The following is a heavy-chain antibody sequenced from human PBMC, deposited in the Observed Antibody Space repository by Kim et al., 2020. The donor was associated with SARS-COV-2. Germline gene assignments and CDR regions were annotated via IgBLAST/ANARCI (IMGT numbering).Heavy chain of an antibody. J-gene: IGHJ6*02. CDR2: INHSGST. V-gene: IGHV4-34*01. CDR1: GGSFSGYY. D-gene: IGHD4-17*01. CDR3: ARGRGGTTVVTLGLGYYYYYGMDV. Sequence: SETLSPTCAVYGGSFSGYYWSWIRQPPGKGLEWIGEINHSGSTNYNPSLKSRVTISVDTSKNQFSLKLSSVTAADTAVYYCARGRGGTTVVTLGLGYYYYYGMDVWAKGPRSPSP.